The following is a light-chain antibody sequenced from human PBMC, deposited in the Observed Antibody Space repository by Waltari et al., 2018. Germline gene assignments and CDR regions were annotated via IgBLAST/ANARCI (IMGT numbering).Light chain of an antibody. J-gene: IGLJ3*02. V-gene: IGLV2-14*03. CDR1: ASDVGNYNY. CDR2: DVT. CDR3: SSYTSDSTIV. Sequence: QSALTQPASVSGSPGQSITISCIGHASDVGNYNYVSWYQCHPGQAPKLMIYDVTERPSGVSDRFSGSKSGNTASLTISGLQTEDEAFYYCSSYTSDSTIVFGGGTRLTVL.